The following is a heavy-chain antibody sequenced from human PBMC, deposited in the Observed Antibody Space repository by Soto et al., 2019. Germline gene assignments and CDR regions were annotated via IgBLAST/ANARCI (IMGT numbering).Heavy chain of an antibody. J-gene: IGHJ4*02. CDR2: ISSSIYI. V-gene: IGHV3-21*01. CDR3: ASDSPMVRGVIGIDY. D-gene: IGHD3-10*01. Sequence: GGSLRLSCAASGFTFSSYSMNWVRQAPGKGLEWVSSISSSIYIYYADSVKGRFTISRDNAKNSLYPQMNSLRAEDTAVYYCASDSPMVRGVIGIDYWGQGTLVTVSS. CDR1: GFTFSSYS.